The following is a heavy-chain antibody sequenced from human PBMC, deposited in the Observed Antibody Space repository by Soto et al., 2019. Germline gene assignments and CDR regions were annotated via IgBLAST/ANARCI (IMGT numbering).Heavy chain of an antibody. V-gene: IGHV5-51*01. Sequence: GESLKISCKGSGYSFTTNWIGWVRQMPGKGLEWMGVIYPGDSDTRYSPSFQGQVAISADKSINTACLQWSSLKASDTAIYYCARHSGVAEDGSHWGQGTLVSVSS. CDR1: GYSFTTNW. J-gene: IGHJ1*01. CDR3: ARHSGVAEDGSH. D-gene: IGHD6-13*01. CDR2: IYPGDSDT.